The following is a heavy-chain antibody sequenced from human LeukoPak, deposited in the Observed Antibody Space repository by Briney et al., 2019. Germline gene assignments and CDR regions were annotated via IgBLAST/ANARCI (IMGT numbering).Heavy chain of an antibody. D-gene: IGHD3-10*01. V-gene: IGHV4-34*01. CDR3: ARERRYTYYYGSGTGGWFDP. CDR1: GGSFSGHY. Sequence: SETLSLTCAVYGGSFSGHYWSWIRQPPGKGLEWIGEINHSGSTNYNPSLKSRVTISVDTSKNQFSLKLSSVTAADTAVYYCARERRYTYYYGSGTGGWFDPWGQGTLVTVSS. CDR2: INHSGST. J-gene: IGHJ5*02.